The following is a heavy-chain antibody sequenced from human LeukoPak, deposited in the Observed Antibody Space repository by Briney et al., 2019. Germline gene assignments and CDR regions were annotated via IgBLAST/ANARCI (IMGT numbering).Heavy chain of an antibody. V-gene: IGHV1-18*01. J-gene: IGHJ6*02. D-gene: IGHD3-22*01. CDR2: ITTSNGNT. CDR3: ARHTYYYDSSGYYYPSDYGMDV. Sequence: GASVKVSCKASGYSFISYGISWVRQAPGQGLEWMGWITTSNGNTNYAQKFQDKFTMTSDTSTSTAYMELGSLRSDDTAVYYCARHTYYYDSSGYYYPSDYGMDVWGQGTTVTVSS. CDR1: GYSFISYG.